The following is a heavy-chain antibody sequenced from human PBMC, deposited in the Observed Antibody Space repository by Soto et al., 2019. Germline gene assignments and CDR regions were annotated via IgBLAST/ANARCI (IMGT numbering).Heavy chain of an antibody. V-gene: IGHV4-31*03. CDR2: VYHSGST. Sequence: QVQLQESGPGMEKPSQTLSLTCSVSGDSIRGGGHYWNWIRQFPGKGLEWIGYVYHSGSTHYNPSLRGRLTISIDTSKNQFSLRLISVTPADTALYYCARDTGLAPTVWGYWGHWTQVTVSS. D-gene: IGHD7-27*01. J-gene: IGHJ4*03. CDR3: ARDTGLAPTVWGY. CDR1: GDSIRGGGHY.